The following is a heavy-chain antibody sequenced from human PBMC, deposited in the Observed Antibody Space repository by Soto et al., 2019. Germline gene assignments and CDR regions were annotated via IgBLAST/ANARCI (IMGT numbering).Heavy chain of an antibody. Sequence: GESLKISCKGSGYSFTSYWINWVRQMPGKXLEWMGRIDPSDSYTNYSPSFQGHVTISADKSISTAYLQWSSLKASDTAMYYCARQMVGATTVPYYYYGMDVWGQGTTVTVSS. CDR3: ARQMVGATTVPYYYYGMDV. V-gene: IGHV5-10-1*01. D-gene: IGHD1-26*01. CDR1: GYSFTSYW. CDR2: IDPSDSYT. J-gene: IGHJ6*02.